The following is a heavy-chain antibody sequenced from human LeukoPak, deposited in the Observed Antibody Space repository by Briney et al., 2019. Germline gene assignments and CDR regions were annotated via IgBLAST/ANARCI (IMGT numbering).Heavy chain of an antibody. CDR2: IKDDGSDK. CDR1: GFTFSDSW. J-gene: IGHJ4*02. Sequence: GGSLSLSCGPSGFTFSDSWMSWFRQAPGQGLEWVASIKDDGSDKYYLDSVRGRFTISRDNAEDSLYLQLDDLRAEDTAVFYCARHLLRGQNFDYWGQGTLVTVSS. CDR3: ARHLLRGQNFDY. V-gene: IGHV3-7*01.